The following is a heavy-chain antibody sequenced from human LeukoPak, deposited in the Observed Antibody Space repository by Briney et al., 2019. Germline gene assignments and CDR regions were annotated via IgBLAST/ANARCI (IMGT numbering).Heavy chain of an antibody. V-gene: IGHV4-61*01. CDR1: GGSVSSDSYY. D-gene: IGHD1-26*01. Sequence: PSETLSLTCSVSGGSVSSDSYYWSWIRQPPGKGLEWIGYIYYSGSTNYNPSLKSRVIISIDTSMNQFSLKLSSVTAADTAVYYCARVSGSYPYYFDYWGQGTLVTVSS. J-gene: IGHJ4*02. CDR2: IYYSGST. CDR3: ARVSGSYPYYFDY.